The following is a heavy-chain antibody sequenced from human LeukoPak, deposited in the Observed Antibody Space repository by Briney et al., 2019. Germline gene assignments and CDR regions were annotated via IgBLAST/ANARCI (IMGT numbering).Heavy chain of an antibody. CDR2: IWYDGSNK. D-gene: IGHD1-26*01. CDR1: GFTFSSHG. J-gene: IGHJ4*02. V-gene: IGHV3-33*01. CDR3: ASWRGGHYPLDY. Sequence: PGGSLRLSCAASGFTFSSHGMHWVRQAPGKGLEWVAVIWYDGSNKYYADSVKGRFTISRDNSKNTLYLQMNSLRAEDTAVYYCASWRGGHYPLDYWGQGTLVTVSS.